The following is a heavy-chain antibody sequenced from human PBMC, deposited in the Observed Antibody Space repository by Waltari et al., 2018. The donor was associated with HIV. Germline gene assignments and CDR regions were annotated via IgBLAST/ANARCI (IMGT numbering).Heavy chain of an antibody. CDR3: ARGPLTTPRGYFDS. CDR1: GYTLTSYD. Sequence: QVQLVQSGAEVKKPRASVKVSCKASGYTLTSYDINWVRQATGQGPEWMGWMNPNSGNTGYAQRFQGRVTMTRNTSISTAYMELSSLRSEDTAVYYCARGPLTTPRGYFDSWGQGTLVTVSS. D-gene: IGHD4-17*01. CDR2: MNPNSGNT. J-gene: IGHJ4*02. V-gene: IGHV1-8*01.